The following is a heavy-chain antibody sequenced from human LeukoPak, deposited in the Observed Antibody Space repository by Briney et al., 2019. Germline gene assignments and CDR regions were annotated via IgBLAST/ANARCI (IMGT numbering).Heavy chain of an antibody. D-gene: IGHD3-16*01. CDR3: ARHDYDSDSFDI. CDR2: IDPSDSYT. Sequence: ESLKISCKGSGYSFTSYWIIWVRQMPGKGLEWMGRIDPSDSYTNYSPSFQGHVTISADKSIRTAYLQWSTLKATDNAMYYCARHDYDSDSFDIWGQGTVVAVSS. J-gene: IGHJ3*02. V-gene: IGHV5-10-1*01. CDR1: GYSFTSYW.